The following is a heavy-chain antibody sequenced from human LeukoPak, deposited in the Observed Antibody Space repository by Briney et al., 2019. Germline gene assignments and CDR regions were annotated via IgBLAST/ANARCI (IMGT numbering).Heavy chain of an antibody. J-gene: IGHJ5*02. V-gene: IGHV3-48*01. CDR1: GFTFSSYS. Sequence: GGSLRLSCAASGFTFSSYSMNWVRQAPGKGLEWVSYISSSSSTIYYADSVKGRFTISRDNSKNTLSLQMDSLTAEDTAVYYCARDYYSSSGSIYNWFDPWGQGTLVTVSS. CDR2: ISSSSSTI. D-gene: IGHD3-10*01. CDR3: ARDYYSSSGSIYNWFDP.